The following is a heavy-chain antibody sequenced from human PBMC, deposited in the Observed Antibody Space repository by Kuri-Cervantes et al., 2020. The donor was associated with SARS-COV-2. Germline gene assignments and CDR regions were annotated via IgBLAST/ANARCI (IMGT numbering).Heavy chain of an antibody. D-gene: IGHD2-21*01. Sequence: ASVKVSCKASGYTFTSYDINWVRQAPGQGLEWMGWINPKSGVSNCAEKFQGSVTMTRDTSISTAYMEVTRLRSDDTAVYYCALLAYCGGDCYGTDFDFWGQGTLVTVSS. CDR2: INPKSGVS. V-gene: IGHV1-2*02. J-gene: IGHJ4*02. CDR3: ALLAYCGGDCYGTDFDF. CDR1: GYTFTSYD.